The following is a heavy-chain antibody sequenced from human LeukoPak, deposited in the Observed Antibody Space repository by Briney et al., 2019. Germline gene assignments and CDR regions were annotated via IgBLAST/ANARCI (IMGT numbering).Heavy chain of an antibody. D-gene: IGHD3-16*01. Sequence: SETLSLTCTVSGGSIRSYYWSWIRQPPGKGLEWIGYIYYSGSTNYNPSLKSRVTISVDTSKNQFSLKLSSVTAADTAVYYCARQAIRGPPDYWGQGTLVTVSS. V-gene: IGHV4-59*08. CDR1: GGSIRSYY. J-gene: IGHJ4*02. CDR2: IYYSGST. CDR3: ARQAIRGPPDY.